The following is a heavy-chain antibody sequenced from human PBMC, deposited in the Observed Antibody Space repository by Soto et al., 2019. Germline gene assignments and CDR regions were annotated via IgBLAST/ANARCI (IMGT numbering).Heavy chain of an antibody. J-gene: IGHJ6*02. D-gene: IGHD2-2*01. V-gene: IGHV4-39*01. Sequence: QLQLQESGPGLVKPSETLSLTCTVSSAPVSSSTYTWGWIRQPPGKGLEWIGSIYYSGSTYYNPSLNSRVTVSVDTSKNQFSLKVTSVTAADTAVYYCARLHGYCISSSCHGHYAMDVWGQVTTVTVSS. CDR1: SAPVSSSTYT. CDR2: IYYSGST. CDR3: ARLHGYCISSSCHGHYAMDV.